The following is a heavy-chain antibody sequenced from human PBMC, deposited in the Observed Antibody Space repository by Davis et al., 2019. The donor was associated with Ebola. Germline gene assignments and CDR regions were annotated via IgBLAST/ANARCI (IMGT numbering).Heavy chain of an antibody. CDR1: GFIFSSYV. CDR2: ISSTSSTI. V-gene: IGHV3-48*01. CDR3: AKDLGLSSGYYTLDY. Sequence: GESLKISCEASGFIFSSYVMSWVRQAPGKGLEWVSYISSTSSTIYYADSVKGRFTISRDNSKNTLYLQMNSLRAEDTAVYYCAKDLGLSSGYYTLDYWGQGTLVTVSS. D-gene: IGHD3-22*01. J-gene: IGHJ4*02.